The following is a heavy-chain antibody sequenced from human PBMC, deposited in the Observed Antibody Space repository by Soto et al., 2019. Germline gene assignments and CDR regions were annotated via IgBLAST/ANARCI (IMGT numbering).Heavy chain of an antibody. CDR2: IYSGGST. CDR1: GFTVSSNY. V-gene: IGHV3-66*01. Sequence: GGSLRLSCAASGFTVSSNYMSWVRQAPGKGLEWVSVIYSGGSTYYADSVKGRFTISRDNSKNTLYLQMNSLGAEDTAVYYCARERSYCSSTSCYALYSSGYFDYWGQGTLVTVSS. J-gene: IGHJ4*02. D-gene: IGHD2-2*01. CDR3: ARERSYCSSTSCYALYSSGYFDY.